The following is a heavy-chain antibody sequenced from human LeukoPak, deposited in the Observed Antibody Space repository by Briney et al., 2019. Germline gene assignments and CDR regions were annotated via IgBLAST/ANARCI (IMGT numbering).Heavy chain of an antibody. D-gene: IGHD5-24*01. V-gene: IGHV3-53*01. CDR1: GFTFSSYS. Sequence: PGGSLRLSCAASGFTFSSYSMNWVRQAPGKGLEWVSVIYSGGSTYYADSVKGRFTISRDNSKNTLYLQMNSLRAEDTAVYYCVRARWLQYLDYWGQGTLVTVSS. CDR2: IYSGGST. CDR3: VRARWLQYLDY. J-gene: IGHJ4*02.